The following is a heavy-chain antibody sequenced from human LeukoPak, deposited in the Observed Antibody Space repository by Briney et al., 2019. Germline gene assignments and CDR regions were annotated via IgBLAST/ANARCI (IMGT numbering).Heavy chain of an antibody. CDR3: ARTGPGSGNNRFWFDP. D-gene: IGHD3-10*01. CDR1: GGSISSGSYY. V-gene: IGHV4-61*02. J-gene: IGHJ5*02. Sequence: SETLSLTCTLSGGSISSGSYYWSWIRQPAGKGLEWIGRIYTSGSTNYNPSLKSRVTISVDTSKNQFSLKLSSVTAADTAVYYCARTGPGSGNNRFWFDPWGQGTLVTVSS. CDR2: IYTSGST.